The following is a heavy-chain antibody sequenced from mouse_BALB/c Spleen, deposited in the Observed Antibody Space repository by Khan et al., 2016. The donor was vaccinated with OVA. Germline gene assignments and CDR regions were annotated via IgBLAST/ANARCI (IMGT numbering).Heavy chain of an antibody. Sequence: EVQLQESGPGLVKPSQSLSLTCSVTGYSITSGYYWNWIRQFPGNKLEWMGYISYDGSNNYNPSLKNRISITRDTSKNQLFLKLNSVTTEDTATNNGARDYDGSSWYCDVWGAGTTVTASS. D-gene: IGHD1-1*01. V-gene: IGHV3-6*02. CDR1: GYSITSGYY. CDR2: ISYDGSN. J-gene: IGHJ1*01. CDR3: ARDYDGSSWYCDV.